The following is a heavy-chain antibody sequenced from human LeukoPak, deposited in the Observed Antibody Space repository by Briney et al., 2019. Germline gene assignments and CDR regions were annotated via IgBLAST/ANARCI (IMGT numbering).Heavy chain of an antibody. CDR2: IWYDGSNK. V-gene: IGHV3-33*01. Sequence: PGRSLRLSCAASGFTFSSYGMHWVRQAPGKGLEWVAVIWYDGSNKYYADSVKGRFTISRDNSKNSLYLQMNSLRAEDTAVYYCAREYDSSGYVDYWGQGTLVTVSS. CDR3: AREYDSSGYVDY. D-gene: IGHD3-22*01. J-gene: IGHJ4*02. CDR1: GFTFSSYG.